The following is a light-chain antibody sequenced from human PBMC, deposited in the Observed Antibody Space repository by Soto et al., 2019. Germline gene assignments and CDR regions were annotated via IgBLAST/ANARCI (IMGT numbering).Light chain of an antibody. CDR2: GNS. Sequence: QSVLTQPPSVSGAPGQRVTISCTGSSSNIGAGYDVHWYQQLPGTAPKLLIYGNSNRPSGVPDRFSGSKSGTSASLAITGLQAEDEADYYCQSYDSSLNVFGTGTKLTVL. J-gene: IGLJ1*01. CDR1: SSNIGAGYD. V-gene: IGLV1-40*01. CDR3: QSYDSSLNV.